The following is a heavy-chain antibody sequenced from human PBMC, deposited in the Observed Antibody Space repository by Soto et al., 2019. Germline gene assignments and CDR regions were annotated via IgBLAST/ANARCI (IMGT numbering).Heavy chain of an antibody. CDR3: ARSGRFLEWLLCDY. Sequence: ASVTVSCKASGYTFTSYGISWVRQAPGQGLEWMGWISAYNGNTNYAQKLQGRVTMTTDTSTSTAYMELRSLRSDDTAVYYCARSGRFLEWLLCDYWGQGTLVTVSS. V-gene: IGHV1-18*01. D-gene: IGHD3-3*01. CDR2: ISAYNGNT. J-gene: IGHJ4*02. CDR1: GYTFTSYG.